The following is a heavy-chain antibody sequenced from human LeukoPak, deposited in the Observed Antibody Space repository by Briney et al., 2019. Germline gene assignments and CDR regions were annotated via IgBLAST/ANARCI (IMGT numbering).Heavy chain of an antibody. D-gene: IGHD3-9*01. CDR3: ASQYDILTGLSFDY. V-gene: IGHV4-38-2*02. J-gene: IGHJ4*02. CDR2: IYHSGST. CDR1: GYSISSGYY. Sequence: PSETLSLTCTVSGYSISSGYYWGWIRQPPGKGLEWIGSIYHSGSTYYNPSLKSRVTISVDTSKNQFSLKLSSVTAADTAVYYCASQYDILTGLSFDYWGQGTLVTVSS.